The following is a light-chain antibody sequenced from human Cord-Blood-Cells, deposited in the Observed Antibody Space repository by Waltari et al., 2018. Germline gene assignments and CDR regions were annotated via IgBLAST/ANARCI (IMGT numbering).Light chain of an antibody. CDR3: QQYDNLPYT. CDR2: DAS. Sequence: IQMTHSPSSLSASVGDRATITCQASQDISNYLNWYQQKPGKAPKLLIYDASNLETGVPSRFSGSGSGTDFTFTISSLQPEDIATYYCQQYDNLPYTFGQGTKLEIK. J-gene: IGKJ2*01. V-gene: IGKV1-33*01. CDR1: QDISNY.